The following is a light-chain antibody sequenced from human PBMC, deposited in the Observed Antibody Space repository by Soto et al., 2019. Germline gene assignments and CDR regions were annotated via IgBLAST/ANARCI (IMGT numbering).Light chain of an antibody. V-gene: IGLV4-60*03. Sequence: QLVLTQSSSASASLGSSVKLTCTLSSGHNTYTIAWHQQQPGKPPRYLMKLERSGSYDKGSGVPDRFSGSSSGADRYLTISNLQSEDEADYYCETWDSNTHTVFGGGTQLTVL. CDR3: ETWDSNTHTV. CDR1: SGHNTYT. J-gene: IGLJ7*01. CDR2: LERSGSY.